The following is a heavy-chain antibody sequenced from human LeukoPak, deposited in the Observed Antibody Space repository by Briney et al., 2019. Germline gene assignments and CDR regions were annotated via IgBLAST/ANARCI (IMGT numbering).Heavy chain of an antibody. Sequence: ASVKVSCKASGYTFTCYYMHWVRQAPGQGLEWMGWINPNSGGTNYAQKFQGRVTMTRDTSISTAYMELSRLRSDDTAVYYCARDLGYCSSTSCRRDYWGQGTLVTVSS. D-gene: IGHD2-2*01. CDR3: ARDLGYCSSTSCRRDY. J-gene: IGHJ4*02. V-gene: IGHV1-2*02. CDR1: GYTFTCYY. CDR2: INPNSGGT.